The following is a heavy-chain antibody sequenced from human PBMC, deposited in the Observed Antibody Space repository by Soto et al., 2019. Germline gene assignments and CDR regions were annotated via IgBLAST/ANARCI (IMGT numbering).Heavy chain of an antibody. CDR3: ARHGDSSGWFPAGMREFDY. CDR2: IYYSGST. Sequence: QLQLQESGPGLVKPSETLSLTCTVSGGSISSSSYYWGWIRQPPGKGLEWIGSIYYSGSTYYNPSLTSRVTISVDTSKNQFSLKLSSVTAADTAVYYCARHGDSSGWFPAGMREFDYWGQGTLVTVSS. CDR1: GGSISSSSYY. D-gene: IGHD6-19*01. J-gene: IGHJ4*02. V-gene: IGHV4-39*01.